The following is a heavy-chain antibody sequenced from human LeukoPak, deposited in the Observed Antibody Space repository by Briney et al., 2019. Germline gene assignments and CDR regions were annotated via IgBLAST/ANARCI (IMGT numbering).Heavy chain of an antibody. V-gene: IGHV3-15*01. CDR3: TTLAYCGGDCYYDYYYYYYGMDV. CDR1: GFTFSNAW. Sequence: GGSLRLSCAASGFTFSNAWMSWVRQAPGKGLEWVGRIKSKTDGGTTDYAAPVKGRFTISRDDSKNTLYLQMNSPKTEDTAVYYCTTLAYCGGDCYYDYYYYYYGMDVWGQGTTVTVSS. J-gene: IGHJ6*02. D-gene: IGHD2-21*02. CDR2: IKSKTDGGTT.